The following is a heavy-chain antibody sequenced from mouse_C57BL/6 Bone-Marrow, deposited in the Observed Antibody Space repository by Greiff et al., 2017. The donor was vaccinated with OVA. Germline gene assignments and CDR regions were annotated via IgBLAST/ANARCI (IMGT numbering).Heavy chain of an antibody. CDR2: IDPSDSYT. CDR3: ARNPITTVAHWYFDV. CDR1: GYTFTSYW. J-gene: IGHJ1*03. D-gene: IGHD1-1*01. V-gene: IGHV1-69*01. Sequence: QVQLQQSGAELARPGASVKLSCKASGYTFTSYWMHWVKQRPGQGLEWIGEIDPSDSYTNYNQKFKGKSTLTVDKSSSTAYMQLSSLTSEDSAVYYCARNPITTVAHWYFDVWGTGTTVTVSS.